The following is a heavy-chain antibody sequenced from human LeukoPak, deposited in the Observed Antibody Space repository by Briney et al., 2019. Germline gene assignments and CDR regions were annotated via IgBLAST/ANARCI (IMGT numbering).Heavy chain of an antibody. D-gene: IGHD3-10*01. CDR3: ALLWFGESPY. V-gene: IGHV3-74*01. CDR1: GFTFSSYW. J-gene: IGHJ4*02. Sequence: PGGSLRLSCAASGFTFSSYWMHWVRQAPGTGLVWVSRINGDGSDTNYADSVKGRFTIFRDNAKKTLYLQMNGLRAEDTAVYYCALLWFGESPYWGQGTLVTVSS. CDR2: INGDGSDT.